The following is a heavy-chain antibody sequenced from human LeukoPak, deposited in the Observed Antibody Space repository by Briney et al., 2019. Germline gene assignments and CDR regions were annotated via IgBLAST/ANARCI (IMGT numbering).Heavy chain of an antibody. CDR1: GYTFTGYY. D-gene: IGHD2-2*01. Sequence: EASVKVSCKASGYTFTGYYMHWVRQAPGQGLEWMGWINPNSGGTNYAQKFQGRVTMTRDTSISTAYMELSRLGSDDTAVYYCARGICSSTSCQQNWFDPWGQGTLVTVSS. J-gene: IGHJ5*02. CDR3: ARGICSSTSCQQNWFDP. CDR2: INPNSGGT. V-gene: IGHV1-2*02.